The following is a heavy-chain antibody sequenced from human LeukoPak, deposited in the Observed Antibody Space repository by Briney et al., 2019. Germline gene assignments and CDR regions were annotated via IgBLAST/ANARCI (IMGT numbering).Heavy chain of an antibody. CDR1: GYTFTSYG. CDR3: ARDLGVAGTLYFDY. J-gene: IGHJ4*02. V-gene: IGHV1-18*01. D-gene: IGHD6-19*01. Sequence: ASVNVSCKASGYTFTSYGISWVRQAPGQGLEWMGWISAYNGNTNYAQKLQGRVTMTTDTSTSTAYMELRSLRSDDTAVYYCARDLGVAGTLYFDYWGQGTLVTVSS. CDR2: ISAYNGNT.